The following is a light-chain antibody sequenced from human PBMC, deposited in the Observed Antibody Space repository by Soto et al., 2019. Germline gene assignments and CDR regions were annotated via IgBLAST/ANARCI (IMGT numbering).Light chain of an antibody. J-gene: IGLJ2*01. Sequence: QSVLTQSPSASASLGASVKLTCTLSSGHSNYAIAWHQQQSEKGPRYLMKLNSDGSHSKGDGIPDRFSGSSSGAERYLTISSLQSEDEADYYCRTWGTGTYVVFGGGTQLTVL. CDR3: RTWGTGTYVV. V-gene: IGLV4-69*01. CDR1: SGHSNYA. CDR2: LNSDGSH.